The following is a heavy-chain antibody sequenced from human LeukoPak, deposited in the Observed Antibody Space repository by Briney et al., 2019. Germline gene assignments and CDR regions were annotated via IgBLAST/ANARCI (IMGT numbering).Heavy chain of an antibody. Sequence: ASGKLSCKASGYTFTIYGISWVRHAPGQGLEWMGWISAYNGNTNYAQKLQGRVTMTTDTSTSKAYMELRSLRSDDTAVYYCARDAARWTHYYCGMDVWGQGTTVTVSS. D-gene: IGHD1-1*01. CDR2: ISAYNGNT. CDR1: GYTFTIYG. CDR3: ARDAARWTHYYCGMDV. V-gene: IGHV1-18*01. J-gene: IGHJ6*02.